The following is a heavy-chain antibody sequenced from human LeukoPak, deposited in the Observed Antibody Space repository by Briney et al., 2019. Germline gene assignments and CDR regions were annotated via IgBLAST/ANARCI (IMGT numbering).Heavy chain of an antibody. Sequence: ASVKVSCKASGYTFTSYGISWVRQAPGQGLEWMGWISAYNGNTNYAQKLQGRVTMTTDTSTSTVYMELSSLRSKDTAVYYCARDRRTEEYDYWGQGTLVTVSS. V-gene: IGHV1-18*01. CDR2: ISAYNGNT. J-gene: IGHJ4*02. D-gene: IGHD2/OR15-2a*01. CDR1: GYTFTSYG. CDR3: ARDRRTEEYDY.